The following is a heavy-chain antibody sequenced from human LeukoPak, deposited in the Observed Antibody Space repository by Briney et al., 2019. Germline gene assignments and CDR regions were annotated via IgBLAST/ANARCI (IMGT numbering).Heavy chain of an antibody. J-gene: IGHJ3*02. CDR1: ESPFRTTS. V-gene: IGHV3-48*02. CDR3: AIDFLGFGEYYAFHI. CDR2: ISGSSTKI. D-gene: IGHD3-10*01. Sequence: GSLRLSGQAAESPFRTTSMNGFRQAPGKGLEWLSYISGSSTKIFYADSLKGRFTISRDNAKNSLHLQMNSLRDEHTAVYYGAIDFLGFGEYYAFHIWGQGTMVSVSS.